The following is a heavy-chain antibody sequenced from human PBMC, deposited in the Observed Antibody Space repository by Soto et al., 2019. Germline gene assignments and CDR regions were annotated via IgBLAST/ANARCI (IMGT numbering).Heavy chain of an antibody. CDR1: GGSISSGGYY. J-gene: IGHJ6*02. CDR3: ARAGGDTAMALYYYYGMDV. Sequence: SETLSLTCTVSGGSISSGGYYWSWIRQHPGKGLEWIGYIYYSGSTYYNPSLKSRVTISVDTSKNQFSLKLSSVTAADTAVYYCARAGGDTAMALYYYYGMDVWGQGTTVTVSS. CDR2: IYYSGST. D-gene: IGHD5-18*01. V-gene: IGHV4-31*03.